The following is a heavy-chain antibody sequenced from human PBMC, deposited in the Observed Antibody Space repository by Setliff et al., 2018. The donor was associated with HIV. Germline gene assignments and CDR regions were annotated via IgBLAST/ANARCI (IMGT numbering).Heavy chain of an antibody. CDR1: GGTFTSPG. V-gene: IGHV1-69*10. CDR3: ARRNNYGPVGENY. Sequence: GASVKVSCKASGGTFTSPGLNWVRQAPGQGLEWMGGIIPILDVPNYAQKFKGRVTITADKSTSTVHMELSSLRSEGTAVYYCARRNNYGPVGENYWGQGTLVTVSS. D-gene: IGHD5-18*01. J-gene: IGHJ4*02. CDR2: IIPILDVP.